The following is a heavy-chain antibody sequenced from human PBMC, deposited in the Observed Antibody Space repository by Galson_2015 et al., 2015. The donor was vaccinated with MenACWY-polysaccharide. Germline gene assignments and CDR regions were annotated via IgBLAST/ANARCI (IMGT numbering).Heavy chain of an antibody. V-gene: IGHV1-46*01. Sequence: SVKVSCKASGYTFTSYYMHWVRQAPGQGLEWMGIINPSGGSTSYAQKFQGRVTMTRDTSTGTVYMELSSLRSEDTAVYYCARDLYDYGDYFSAESDYWGQGTLVTVSS. CDR1: GYTFTSYY. CDR3: ARDLYDYGDYFSAESDY. D-gene: IGHD4-17*01. J-gene: IGHJ4*02. CDR2: INPSGGST.